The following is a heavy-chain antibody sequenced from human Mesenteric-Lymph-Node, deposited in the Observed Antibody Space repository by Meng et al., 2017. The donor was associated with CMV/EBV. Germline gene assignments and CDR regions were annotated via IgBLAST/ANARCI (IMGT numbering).Heavy chain of an antibody. D-gene: IGHD3-3*01. Sequence: GGSLRLSCAASGFTFSSYAMSWVRQAPGKGLEWVSAISGSGGSTYYADSVKGRFTISRDNSKNTLYLQMNSLRAEDTAVYYCANGAFQPYDFWSGYYPRSEKYGMDVWGQGTTVTVSS. CDR3: ANGAFQPYDFWSGYYPRSEKYGMDV. V-gene: IGHV3-23*01. CDR2: ISGSGGST. CDR1: GFTFSSYA. J-gene: IGHJ6*02.